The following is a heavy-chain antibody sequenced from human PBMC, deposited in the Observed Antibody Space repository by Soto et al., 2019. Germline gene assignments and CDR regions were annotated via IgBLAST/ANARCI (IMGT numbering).Heavy chain of an antibody. J-gene: IGHJ4*01. CDR3: ATGKGFCSGGSCFWY. CDR2: ISTSGTTI. D-gene: IGHD2-15*01. V-gene: IGHV3-11*01. CDR1: GFTFSDYY. Sequence: SLRLSCASSGFTFSDYYMSWIRQAPGKGLEWISYISTSGTTIYYADSVKGRFTISRNNAKNSLYLQLNSLRAEDTAIYYCATGKGFCSGGSCFWYWGQGTLVTVSS.